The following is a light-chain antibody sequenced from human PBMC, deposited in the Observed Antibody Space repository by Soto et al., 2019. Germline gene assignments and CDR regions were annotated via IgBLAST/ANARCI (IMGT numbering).Light chain of an antibody. Sequence: DIQLTQSPSFLSASVGDRVTITCRASQGISSYLAWYQQKAGKAPNLLIYAASTLQSGVPSRFSGSGSGTEFTLTISSLQPEDFATYYCRQLNSYPRGFTFGPGTKVDIK. J-gene: IGKJ3*01. V-gene: IGKV1-9*01. CDR3: RQLNSYPRGFT. CDR2: AAS. CDR1: QGISSY.